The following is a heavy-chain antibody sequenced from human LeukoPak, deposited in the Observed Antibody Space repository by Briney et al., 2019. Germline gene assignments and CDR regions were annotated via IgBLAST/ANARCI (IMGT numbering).Heavy chain of an antibody. CDR2: ISGSGGST. CDR1: GFTFSSYA. Sequence: GGPLRLSCAASGFTFSSYAMSWVRQSPGKGLEWFSAISGSGGSTYYADSVKGRLTISRDNSKNTLYLQMNSLRAEDTAVYYCAKALSYYYGSGSYSNAWGQGTMVTVSS. CDR3: AKALSYYYGSGSYSNA. D-gene: IGHD3-10*01. J-gene: IGHJ3*01. V-gene: IGHV3-23*01.